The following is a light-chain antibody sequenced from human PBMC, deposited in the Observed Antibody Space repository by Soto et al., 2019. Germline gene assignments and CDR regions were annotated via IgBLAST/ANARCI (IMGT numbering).Light chain of an antibody. CDR1: SSNIGSNT. J-gene: IGLJ1*01. CDR3: AAWDDSLNGSYV. CDR2: SNN. Sequence: QSVLTQPPSASXTPGQRVTISCSGRSSNIGSNTVNWYQQLPGTAPKLLIYSNNQRPSGVPDRFSGSKSGTSASLAISGLQSEDEADYYCAAWDDSLNGSYVFGTGTKVTVL. V-gene: IGLV1-44*01.